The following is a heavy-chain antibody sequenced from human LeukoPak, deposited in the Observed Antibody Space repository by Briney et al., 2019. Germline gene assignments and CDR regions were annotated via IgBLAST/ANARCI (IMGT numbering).Heavy chain of an antibody. J-gene: IGHJ4*02. D-gene: IGHD3-16*02. Sequence: SETLSLTCSVSGGSITSTYYWGWIRQPPGKGLEWIGRMYYSGSTYYNPSLKSRVTMSVDTSKNQFSLRLSSVTAADTAVYYCARHVRGHDYVWGSYPSPFAYWGQGTLVTGSS. CDR1: GGSITSTYY. V-gene: IGHV4-39*01. CDR3: ARHVRGHDYVWGSYPSPFAY. CDR2: MYYSGST.